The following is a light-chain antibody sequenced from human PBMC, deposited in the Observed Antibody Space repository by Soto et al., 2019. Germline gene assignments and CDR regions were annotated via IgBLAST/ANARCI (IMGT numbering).Light chain of an antibody. CDR1: SSDVGYYNY. CDR2: DVS. Sequence: QSVLTQPRSVSGSPGQSVTISCTGTSSDVGYYNYVSWYQQYPGKAPKLMIYDVSGRPSGVPDRFSGSKSGNTASLTISGLQAEDEAYYYCCSYEGSFIFVFGTGTKVTVL. J-gene: IGLJ1*01. CDR3: CSYEGSFIFV. V-gene: IGLV2-11*01.